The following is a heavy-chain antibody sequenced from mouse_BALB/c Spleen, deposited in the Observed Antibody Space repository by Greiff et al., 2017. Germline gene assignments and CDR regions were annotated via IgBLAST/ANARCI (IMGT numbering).Heavy chain of an antibody. CDR1: GYTFTSYW. D-gene: IGHD1-1*01. CDR3: TFITTVGAGDY. J-gene: IGHJ2*01. CDR2: IDPSDSYT. Sequence: QVQLQQPGAELVKPGASVKMSCKASGYTFTSYWMHWVKQRPGQGLEWIGVIDPSDSYTSYNQKFKGKATLTVDTSSSTAYMQLSSLTSEDSAVYYCTFITTVGAGDYWGQGTTLTVSS. V-gene: IGHV1S127*01.